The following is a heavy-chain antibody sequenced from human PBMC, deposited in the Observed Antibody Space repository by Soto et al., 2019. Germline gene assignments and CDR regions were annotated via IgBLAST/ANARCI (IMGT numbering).Heavy chain of an antibody. J-gene: IGHJ1*01. CDR1: GGTFSSYA. CDR2: IIPIFGTA. V-gene: IGHV1-69*13. CDR3: ARAYHLRNPEYFQH. Sequence: ASVKVSCKASGGTFSSYAISWVRQAPGQGLEWMGGIIPIFGTANYAQKFQGRVTITADESTSTAYMELSSLRSEDTAVYYCARAYHLRNPEYFQHWGQGTLVTVSS. D-gene: IGHD2-2*01.